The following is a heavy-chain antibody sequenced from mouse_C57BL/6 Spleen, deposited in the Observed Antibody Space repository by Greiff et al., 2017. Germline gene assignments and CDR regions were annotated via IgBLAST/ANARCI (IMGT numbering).Heavy chain of an antibody. D-gene: IGHD2-3*01. J-gene: IGHJ3*01. Sequence: QVQLQQPGAELVKPGASVKLSCTASGYTFTSYWMHWVKQRPGQGLEWIGMINPSSGSTNYNEKFKSKATLTVDKSSSTAYMQLSSLTSEDSAVYYCATDGAYWGQGTLVTVSA. CDR2: INPSSGST. CDR3: ATDGAY. V-gene: IGHV1-64*01. CDR1: GYTFTSYW.